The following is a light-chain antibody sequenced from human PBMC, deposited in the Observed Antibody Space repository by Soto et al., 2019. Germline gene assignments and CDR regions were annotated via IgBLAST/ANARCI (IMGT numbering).Light chain of an antibody. Sequence: QSALTQPPSASGSPGQSVAISCTGTNSDVGGFNYVSWYQQHPGKAPKLLIYEVTKRPSGVPDRFSGSKSGNTASLTVSGLQAEDEANYYCSSHASFNNLLFGGGTKLTVL. CDR2: EVT. CDR1: NSDVGGFNY. V-gene: IGLV2-8*01. CDR3: SSHASFNNLL. J-gene: IGLJ3*02.